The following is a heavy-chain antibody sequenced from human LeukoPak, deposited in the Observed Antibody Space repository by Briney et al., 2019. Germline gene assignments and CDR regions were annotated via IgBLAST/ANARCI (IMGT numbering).Heavy chain of an antibody. V-gene: IGHV3-53*01. CDR1: GFTVSNNY. D-gene: IGHD3-9*01. CDR3: AKEGSYYDILTGLL. CDR2: IYSGGRT. J-gene: IGHJ4*02. Sequence: GGSLRLSCAVSGFTVSNNYMNWVRQAPGKGLEWVSIIYSGGRTYYADSVKGRFTISRDNSKNTLYLQMNSLRAEDTAVYYCAKEGSYYDILTGLLWGQGTLVTVSS.